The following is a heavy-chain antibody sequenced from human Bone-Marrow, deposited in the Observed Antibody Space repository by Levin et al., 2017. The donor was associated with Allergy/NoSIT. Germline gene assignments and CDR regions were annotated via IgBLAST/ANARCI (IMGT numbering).Heavy chain of an antibody. V-gene: IGHV3-21*06. D-gene: IGHD5-12*01. Sequence: GESLKISCIASGFNFSIYSMTWVRQAPGKGLQWVSSISYGSKYEYYPDSLKGRFTISRDNAKSSVYLQMNNVSAEDTAVYYCARPHDYRDYYGLDVWGQGTTVTVS. CDR3: ARPHDYRDYYGLDV. J-gene: IGHJ6*02. CDR2: ISYGSKYE. CDR1: GFNFSIYS.